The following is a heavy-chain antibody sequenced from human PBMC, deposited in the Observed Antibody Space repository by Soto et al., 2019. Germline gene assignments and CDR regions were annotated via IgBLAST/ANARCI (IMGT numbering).Heavy chain of an antibody. Sequence: SVKVSCKASGYSLSGYYLHWVRQAPGQGPEWMGWINPNSGGTKYVQKFQGRVTMTRDTSISTVYLELSRLRSDDTAVYYCARGWGIAAPGPNWFDPWGQGTLVTVSS. J-gene: IGHJ5*02. CDR2: INPNSGGT. CDR1: GYSLSGYY. CDR3: ARGWGIAAPGPNWFDP. D-gene: IGHD6-13*01. V-gene: IGHV1-2*02.